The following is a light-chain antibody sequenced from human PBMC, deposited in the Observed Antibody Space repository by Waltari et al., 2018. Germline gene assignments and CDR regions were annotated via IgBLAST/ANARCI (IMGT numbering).Light chain of an antibody. V-gene: IGKV4-1*01. J-gene: IGKJ4*01. CDR3: QQFFATPRT. Sequence: SLLDSCNNRNYLVWYQQKPGHPPMLVVSWASTRASVVPDRFSGSGSGTDFALTSSSLQAEDVAVYYCQQFFATPRTFGGGTKVEIK. CDR1: SLLDSCNNRNY. CDR2: WAS.